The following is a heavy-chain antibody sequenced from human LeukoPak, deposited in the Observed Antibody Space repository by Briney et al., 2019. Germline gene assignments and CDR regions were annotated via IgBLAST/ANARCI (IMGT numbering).Heavy chain of an antibody. V-gene: IGHV3-30*18. Sequence: GGSLRLSCAASGFTLSSYGMHWVRQAPGKGLEWVAVISYDGSNKYYADSVKGRFTISRDNSKNTLYLQMNSLRAEDTAVYYCAKDQDYYGSGSYYNGIDYWGQGTLVTVSS. CDR3: AKDQDYYGSGSYYNGIDY. CDR1: GFTLSSYG. D-gene: IGHD3-10*01. CDR2: ISYDGSNK. J-gene: IGHJ4*02.